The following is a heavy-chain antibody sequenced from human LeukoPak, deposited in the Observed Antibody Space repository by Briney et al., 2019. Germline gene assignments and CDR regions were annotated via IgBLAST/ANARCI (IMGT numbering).Heavy chain of an antibody. CDR3: TGGTFYRLLDY. J-gene: IGHJ4*02. D-gene: IGHD2/OR15-2a*01. CDR2: FDPGNGET. V-gene: IGHV1-24*01. CDR1: RYSLTELS. Sequence: ASVKVSCKVSRYSLTELSMHWVRQAPGKGLEWMGGFDPGNGETIFTKNFQGRVTMTDDTSTDTAYMELSGLRSEDTAVYYCTGGTFYRLLDYWGQGTLVTVSS.